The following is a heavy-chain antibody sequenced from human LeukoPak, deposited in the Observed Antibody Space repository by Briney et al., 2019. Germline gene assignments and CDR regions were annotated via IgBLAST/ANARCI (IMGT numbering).Heavy chain of an antibody. Sequence: ASVKVSCKASGGTFSSYAISWVRLVPGQGLEWMGWISAYSGDTNYAQRFQGRVTMTRDTSISTAYMELSRLRSDDTAVYYCARALDYYDSSGYYYDYWGQGTLVTVSS. D-gene: IGHD3-22*01. J-gene: IGHJ4*02. V-gene: IGHV1-18*01. CDR2: ISAYSGDT. CDR3: ARALDYYDSSGYYYDY. CDR1: GGTFSSYA.